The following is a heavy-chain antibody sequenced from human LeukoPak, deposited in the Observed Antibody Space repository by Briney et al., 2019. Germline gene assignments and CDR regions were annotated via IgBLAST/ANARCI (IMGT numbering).Heavy chain of an antibody. CDR2: IYPNDSNT. J-gene: IGHJ3*02. Sequence: RGESLKISCQGSGYSFSSYGIGWVRQMPGKGLEWMGIIYPNDSNTRYSPSFQGQVTISADKSISTAYLQWSSLKASDTAMFYCARRIAVRGAFDIWGQGTVVTVSS. CDR3: ARRIAVRGAFDI. D-gene: IGHD6-6*01. CDR1: GYSFSSYG. V-gene: IGHV5-51*01.